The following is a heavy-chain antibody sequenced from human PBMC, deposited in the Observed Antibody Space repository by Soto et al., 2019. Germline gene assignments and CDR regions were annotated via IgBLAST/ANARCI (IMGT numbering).Heavy chain of an antibody. CDR2: IDPSDSYT. V-gene: IGHV5-10-1*01. Sequence: GESLKISCKGSGYSFTSYWISWVRQMPGKGLEWMGRIDPSDSYTNYSPSFQGHVTISADKSISTAYLQWSSLKASDTAMYYCARSGYCSSTSCFGHMDVWGKGTTVTVSS. CDR3: ARSGYCSSTSCFGHMDV. D-gene: IGHD2-2*01. CDR1: GYSFTSYW. J-gene: IGHJ6*03.